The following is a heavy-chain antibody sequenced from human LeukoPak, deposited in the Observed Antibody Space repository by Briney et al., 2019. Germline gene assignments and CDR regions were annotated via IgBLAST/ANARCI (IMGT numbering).Heavy chain of an antibody. CDR2: ISYDGSNK. D-gene: IGHD3-22*01. CDR3: ARGDSSMDV. Sequence: GGSLRLSCAASGFTFSSYAIHWVRQAPGKGLEWVAVISYDGSNKYYADSVKGRFTISRDNSKNTLYLQMNSLRAEDTAVYYCARGDSSMDVWGKGTTVTVSS. V-gene: IGHV3-30*01. J-gene: IGHJ6*03. CDR1: GFTFSSYA.